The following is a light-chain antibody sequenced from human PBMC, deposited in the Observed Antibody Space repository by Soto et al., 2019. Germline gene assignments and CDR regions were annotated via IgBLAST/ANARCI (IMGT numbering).Light chain of an antibody. CDR1: SSNIGAGYD. V-gene: IGLV1-40*01. J-gene: IGLJ1*01. CDR2: GNS. CDR3: QSYDSSLSGYV. Sequence: SVLPQPPPVSGAPGARGPISRTGSSSNIGAGYDVHWYQQLPGTAPKLLIYGNSNRPSGVPDRFSGSKSGTSASLAITGLQAEDEADYYCQSYDSSLSGYVFGTGTKVTVL.